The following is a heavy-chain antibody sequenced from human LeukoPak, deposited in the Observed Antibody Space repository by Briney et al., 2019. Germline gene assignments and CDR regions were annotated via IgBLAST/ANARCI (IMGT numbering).Heavy chain of an antibody. D-gene: IGHD3-22*01. CDR3: ASIAYYYDSSGYLPGEYFQH. V-gene: IGHV4-34*01. CDR1: GGSFSGYY. J-gene: IGHJ1*01. CDR2: INHSGST. Sequence: PSETLSLTCAVYGGSFSGYYWSWIRQPPGEGLEWIGEINHSGSTNYNPSLKSRVTISVDTSKNQFSLKLSSVTAADTAVYYCASIAYYYDSSGYLPGEYFQHWGQGTLVTVSS.